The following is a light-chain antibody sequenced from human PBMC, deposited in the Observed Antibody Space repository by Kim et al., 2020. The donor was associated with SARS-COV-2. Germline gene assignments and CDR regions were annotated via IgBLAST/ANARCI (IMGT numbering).Light chain of an antibody. J-gene: IGLJ1*01. CDR1: SGSIASDY. Sequence: GTTVTNPYPGRSGSIASDYVQWYKQRPGSAPTTVIYEDNQRPSGVPDRFSGSIDSSSNSASLTISGLKTEDEADYYCQSYDSSNHVFGTGTKVTVL. CDR3: QSYDSSNHV. V-gene: IGLV6-57*02. CDR2: EDN.